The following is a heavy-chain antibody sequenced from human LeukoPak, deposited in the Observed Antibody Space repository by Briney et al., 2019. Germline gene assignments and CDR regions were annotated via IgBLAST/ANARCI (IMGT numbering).Heavy chain of an antibody. J-gene: IGHJ4*02. D-gene: IGHD2-8*02. V-gene: IGHV1-18*01. CDR1: GYTFTSYG. CDR3: ARGSGLFDY. Sequence: GASVKVSCRASGYTFTSYGINWVRQAPGQGLAWMGWISAYNGDTSSAQTLQGRVTMTRDTSISTAYMELSRLRSDDTAVYYCARGSGLFDYWGQGTLVTVSS. CDR2: ISAYNGDT.